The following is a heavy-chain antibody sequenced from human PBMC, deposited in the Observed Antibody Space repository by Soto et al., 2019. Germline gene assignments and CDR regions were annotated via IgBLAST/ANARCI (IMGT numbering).Heavy chain of an antibody. V-gene: IGHV3-49*03. D-gene: IGHD6-6*01. CDR2: IRSKAYGGTT. J-gene: IGHJ4*02. CDR3: TRAGKIAARPFDY. Sequence: GGSLRLSCTASGFTFGDYAMSWFRQAPGKGLEWVGFIRSKAYGGTTEYAASVKGRFTISRDDSKSIAYLQMNSLKTEDTAVYYCTRAGKIAARPFDYWGQGTLVTVSS. CDR1: GFTFGDYA.